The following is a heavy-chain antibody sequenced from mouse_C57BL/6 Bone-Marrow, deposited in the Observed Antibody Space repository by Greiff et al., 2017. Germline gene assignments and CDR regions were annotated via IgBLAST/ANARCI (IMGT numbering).Heavy chain of an antibody. V-gene: IGHV1-15*01. CDR3: TRWIYGGYYCYAMDY. Sequence: QVQLQQSGAELVRPGASVTLSCKASGYTFTDYEMHWVKQTPVHGLEWIGAIDPETGGTAYNQKFKGKAILTADKSSSTAYMELRSLTSEDSAVYYCTRWIYGGYYCYAMDYWGQGTSVTVSS. CDR2: IDPETGGT. CDR1: GYTFTDYE. J-gene: IGHJ4*01. D-gene: IGHD2-3*01.